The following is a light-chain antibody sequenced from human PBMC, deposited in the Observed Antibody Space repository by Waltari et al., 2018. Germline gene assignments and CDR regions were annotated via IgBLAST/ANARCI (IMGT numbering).Light chain of an antibody. CDR2: DFV. V-gene: IGLV2-14*03. J-gene: IGLJ1*01. CDR1: RSDIGGYNA. CDR3: SSYTSNINYV. Sequence: QSALTQPASVSGSPGQSIAISCPGTRSDIGGYNAVSCYQQHPGQAPKLIIYDFVSRPSGVPDRFSGSKSGNTASLVISGLQADDEADYYCSSYTSNINYVFGTGTKVTVL.